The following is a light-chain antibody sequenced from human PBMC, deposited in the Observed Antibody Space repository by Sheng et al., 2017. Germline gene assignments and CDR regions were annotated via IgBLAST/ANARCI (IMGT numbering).Light chain of an antibody. CDR2: DVT. CDR1: SSDVGGYDF. Sequence: QSALTQPRSVSGSPGQSVTISCTGTSSDVGGYDFVSWYQQHPGKAPKFMIYDVTKRPSGVPDRFSGSKSGNTASLTISGLQAEDEADYYCSSFAGTSNLRVFGGGTKLTVL. V-gene: IGLV2-11*01. J-gene: IGLJ3*02. CDR3: SSFAGTSNLRV.